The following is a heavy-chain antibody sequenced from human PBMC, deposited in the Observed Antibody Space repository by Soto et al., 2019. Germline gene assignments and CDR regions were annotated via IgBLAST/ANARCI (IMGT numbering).Heavy chain of an antibody. Sequence: VQLVQSGAEVKKPGASVKVTCKASGYTFINYGITWVRQAPGQGLEWVGWISTDKGDTTYGQKFQGRVTMTADTRTKTTYMGGGCVISNEPAVYYRERDRDCGPGGLCNPEWYVDYWGRGNLVTVSS. CDR2: ISTDKGDT. J-gene: IGHJ2*01. D-gene: IGHD2-8*02. CDR3: ERDRDCGPGGLCNPEWYVDY. V-gene: IGHV1-18*01. CDR1: GYTFINYG.